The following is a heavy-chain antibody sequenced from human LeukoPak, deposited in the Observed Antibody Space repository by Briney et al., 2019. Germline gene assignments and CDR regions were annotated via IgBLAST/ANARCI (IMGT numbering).Heavy chain of an antibody. J-gene: IGHJ4*02. CDR3: ARDKEQWLVHGDFDY. Sequence: GASVKVSCKASGYTFTSYGISWVRQAPGQGLEWMGWISAYNGNTNYAQKLQGRVTMTTDTSTSTAYMELRSLRPDDTAVYYCARDKEQWLVHGDFDYWGQGTLVTVSS. D-gene: IGHD6-19*01. V-gene: IGHV1-18*01. CDR2: ISAYNGNT. CDR1: GYTFTSYG.